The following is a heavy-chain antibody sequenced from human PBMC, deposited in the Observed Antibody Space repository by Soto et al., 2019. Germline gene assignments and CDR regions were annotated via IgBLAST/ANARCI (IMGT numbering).Heavy chain of an antibody. CDR1: GGSISSYY. CDR2: IYYSGST. V-gene: IGHV4-59*01. J-gene: IGHJ6*02. Sequence: EALSLTWTVSGGSISSYYWSWIRQPPGKGLEWIGYIYYSGSTNYNPSLKSRVTISVDTSKNQFSLKLSSVTAADTAVYYCARGDILVKDYYYRDGLDVWGQGTTVIGSS. D-gene: IGHD2-15*01. CDR3: ARGDILVKDYYYRDGLDV.